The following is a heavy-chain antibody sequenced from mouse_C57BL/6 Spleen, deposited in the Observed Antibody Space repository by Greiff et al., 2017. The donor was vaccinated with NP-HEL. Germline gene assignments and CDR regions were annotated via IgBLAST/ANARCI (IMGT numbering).Heavy chain of an antibody. Sequence: VQLQQSGAELAGPGASVKLSCKASGYTFTSYGISWVKQRTGQGLEWIGEIYPRSGNTYYNEKFKGKATLTADKSSSTAYMELRSLTSEDSAVYFCATITTVVATDYFDYWGQGTTLTVSS. D-gene: IGHD1-1*01. V-gene: IGHV1-81*01. J-gene: IGHJ2*01. CDR3: ATITTVVATDYFDY. CDR1: GYTFTSYG. CDR2: IYPRSGNT.